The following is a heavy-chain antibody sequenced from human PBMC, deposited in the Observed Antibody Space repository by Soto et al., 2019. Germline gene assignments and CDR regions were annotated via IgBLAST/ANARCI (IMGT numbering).Heavy chain of an antibody. J-gene: IGHJ3*01. CDR3: ARDIQSVGPRANDAFAV. Sequence: QVQLVQSGAELKKPGASVNSSCTASGFTFSDNLINWVRQVPGQGLEWMGWLNPDTGNTRYSETFQGRVTISRHPSASIAYLELSGLENEDTALYFCARDIQSVGPRANDAFAVWGQGTMTTVSS. V-gene: IGHV1-3*01. D-gene: IGHD5-18*01. CDR2: LNPDTGNT. CDR1: GFTFSDNL.